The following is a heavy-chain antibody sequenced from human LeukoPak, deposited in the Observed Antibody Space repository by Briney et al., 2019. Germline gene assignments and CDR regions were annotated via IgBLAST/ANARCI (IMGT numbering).Heavy chain of an antibody. D-gene: IGHD2-15*01. CDR2: IYTSGST. V-gene: IGHV4-61*02. CDR3: AREVVAAATAFDP. J-gene: IGHJ5*02. CDR1: GGSICSGSYY. Sequence: PSQTLSLTCTVSGGSICSGSYYWSWIRQPAGKGLEWIGRIYTSGSTNYNPSLKSRVTISVDTSKNQFSLKLSSVTAADTAVYYCAREVVAAATAFDPWGQGTLVTVSS.